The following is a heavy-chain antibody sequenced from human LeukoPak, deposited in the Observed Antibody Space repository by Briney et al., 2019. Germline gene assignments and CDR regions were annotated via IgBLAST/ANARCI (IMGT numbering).Heavy chain of an antibody. CDR2: IYSGGST. J-gene: IGHJ4*02. D-gene: IGHD1-1*01. Sequence: GGSLRLSRAASGFSVSNNYMNWVRQAPGKGLEWVSVIYSGGSTYYADSVKGRFTISRDNSKNTLYLQMNSLRAEDTAVYYCARGQNVPAWGQGTLVTVSS. CDR1: GFSVSNNY. V-gene: IGHV3-53*01. CDR3: ARGQNVPA.